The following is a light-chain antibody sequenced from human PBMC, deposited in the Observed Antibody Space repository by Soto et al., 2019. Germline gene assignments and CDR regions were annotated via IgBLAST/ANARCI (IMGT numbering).Light chain of an antibody. V-gene: IGKV3-15*01. CDR3: QQYNNWPWT. J-gene: IGKJ1*01. Sequence: EMVMTQSPATLSVSPGERATLSCRASQSVSSDLAWYQQKPGQAPRLLVYRASTRATGIPARFSGSGSGTEFTLPISGLQSEDFAVYSGQQYNNWPWTFGQGTKVEIK. CDR1: QSVSSD. CDR2: RAS.